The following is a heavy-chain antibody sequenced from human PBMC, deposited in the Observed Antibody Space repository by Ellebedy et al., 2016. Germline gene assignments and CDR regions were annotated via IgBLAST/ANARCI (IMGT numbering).Heavy chain of an antibody. Sequence: GESLKISXAASGFTFSDYSINWVRQAPGKGLEWVSSISSSSRYTYYADSVKGRFTISRDNAKNSVYLQLNSLRVEDTAVYYCARDLGCSTTSCHQIWGDALDVWGQGTMVTVSS. J-gene: IGHJ3*01. CDR3: ARDLGCSTTSCHQIWGDALDV. CDR2: ISSSSRYT. CDR1: GFTFSDYS. D-gene: IGHD2-2*01. V-gene: IGHV3-21*01.